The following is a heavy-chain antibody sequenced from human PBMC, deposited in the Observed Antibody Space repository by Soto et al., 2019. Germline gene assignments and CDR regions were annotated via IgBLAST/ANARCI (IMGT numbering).Heavy chain of an antibody. D-gene: IGHD3-3*01. CDR2: ISAYNGNT. J-gene: IGHJ4*02. V-gene: IGHV1-18*01. CDR3: ARDDSLYYDFWSGYSGKFDY. CDR1: GYTFTSYG. Sequence: ASVKVSCKASGYTFTSYGISWVRQAPGQGLEWMGWISAYNGNTNYAQKLQGRVTMTTDTSTSTAYMELRSLRSDDTAVYYCARDDSLYYDFWSGYSGKFDYWGQGTLVTVSS.